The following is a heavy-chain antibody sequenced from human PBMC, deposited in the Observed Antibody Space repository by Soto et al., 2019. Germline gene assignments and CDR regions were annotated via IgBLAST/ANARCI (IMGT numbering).Heavy chain of an antibody. V-gene: IGHV1-69*01. CDR2: IIPIFGTA. Sequence: QVQLVQSGAEVKKPGSSVKVSCKASGGTFSSYAISWVRQAPGQGLEWMGGIIPIFGTANYAQKFQGRVTITADESTSTAYMELSSLRSEDTAVYYCATGLTTLTTTVGPFDYWGQGTLVTVSS. J-gene: IGHJ4*02. CDR3: ATGLTTLTTTVGPFDY. D-gene: IGHD4-17*01. CDR1: GGTFSSYA.